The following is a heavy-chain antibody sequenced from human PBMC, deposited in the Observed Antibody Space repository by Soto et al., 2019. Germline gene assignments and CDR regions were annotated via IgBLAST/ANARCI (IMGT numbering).Heavy chain of an antibody. CDR3: AKVVSSSWYRFNWFDP. V-gene: IGHV3-23*01. CDR2: ISGSGGST. Sequence: GGSLRLSCAASGFTFSSYAMSWVRQAPGKGLEWVSAISGSGGSTYYADSVKGRFTISRDNSKNTLYLQMNSLGAEDTAVYYCAKVVSSSWYRFNWFDPWGQGTLVTVSS. D-gene: IGHD6-13*01. J-gene: IGHJ5*02. CDR1: GFTFSSYA.